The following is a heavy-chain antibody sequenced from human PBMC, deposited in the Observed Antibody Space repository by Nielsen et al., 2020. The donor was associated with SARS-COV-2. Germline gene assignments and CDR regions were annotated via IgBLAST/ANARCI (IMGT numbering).Heavy chain of an antibody. CDR2: INHSGDT. CDR3: AGGFYDSRGYNLVY. J-gene: IGHJ4*02. CDR1: GGSFTAYY. Sequence: SETLSLTCTVSGGSFTAYYWSWIRQPPGKGLEWIGEINHSGDTNNHPSLRSRVTVSRDTSKNQFSLKLSSVTAADTAVYYCAGGFYDSRGYNLVYWGQGTLVTVSS. D-gene: IGHD3-22*01. V-gene: IGHV4-34*01.